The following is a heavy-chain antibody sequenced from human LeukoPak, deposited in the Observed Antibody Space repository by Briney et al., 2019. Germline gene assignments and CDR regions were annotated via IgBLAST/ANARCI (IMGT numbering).Heavy chain of an antibody. Sequence: SGTLSLTCAVSGGSISSSNWWSWVRQPPGKGLEWIGEIYHSGSTNYNPSLKSRVTISVDKSKNQFSLKLSSVTAADTAVYYCARCAPGVGGSWDSGGNWFDPWGQGTLVTVSS. CDR3: ARCAPGVGGSWDSGGNWFDP. CDR2: IYHSGST. CDR1: GGSISSSNW. J-gene: IGHJ5*02. V-gene: IGHV4-4*02. D-gene: IGHD6-13*01.